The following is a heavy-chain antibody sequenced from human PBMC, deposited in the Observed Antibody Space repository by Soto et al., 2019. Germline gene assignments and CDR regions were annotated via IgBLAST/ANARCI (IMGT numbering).Heavy chain of an antibody. CDR3: ATSKNWAFGN. V-gene: IGHV3-7*05. CDR1: GFTFSTYW. D-gene: IGHD7-27*01. Sequence: EVHLVESGGGLVQPGGSQRLSCAATGFTFSTYWMAWVRQAPGKGLQWMAIIKQDGSTMYYADSVKGRFTISRDNAKNSLYLQMNSRRAEDTALYYCATSKNWAFGNWGQGTLITVSS. CDR2: IKQDGSTM. J-gene: IGHJ4*02.